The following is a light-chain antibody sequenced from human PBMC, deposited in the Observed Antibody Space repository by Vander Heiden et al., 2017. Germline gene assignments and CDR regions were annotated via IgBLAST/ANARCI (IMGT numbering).Light chain of an antibody. V-gene: IGKV2-28*01. CDR2: LGS. Sequence: IVMPQSPLSLPVTPGEPASISCRSSQSRLRSNGYNYLDWYLQKPGQPPQLLIYLGSIRASGVPDRFSVSGSGTDFTLKISRVEAEDVGVYYCRQIQQDPRTFGQGTKVEIK. J-gene: IGKJ1*01. CDR3: RQIQQDPRT. CDR1: QSRLRSNGYNY.